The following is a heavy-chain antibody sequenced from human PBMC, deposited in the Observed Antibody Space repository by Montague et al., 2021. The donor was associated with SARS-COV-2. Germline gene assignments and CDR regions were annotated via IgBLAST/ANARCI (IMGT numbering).Heavy chain of an antibody. Sequence: SETLSLTCTVSGGSISTYYWSWIRQPPGKGLEWIGWMSDSGTAKYNPSLDSRVAIIIDKSKNQFSLKLTSVTPADTAQYYCARNPDRDLLTETTNYGLGVWGQGTTVIVSS. CDR2: MSDSGTA. V-gene: IGHV4-59*01. CDR3: ARNPDRDLLTETTNYGLGV. D-gene: IGHD1-7*01. CDR1: GGSISTYY. J-gene: IGHJ6*02.